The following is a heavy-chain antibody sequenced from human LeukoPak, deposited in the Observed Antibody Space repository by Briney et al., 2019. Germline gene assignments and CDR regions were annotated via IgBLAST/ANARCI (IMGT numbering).Heavy chain of an antibody. Sequence: PGGSLRLSCAASGFAVSSNYMNWVRQAPGKGLEWVSVISGSGGSTYYADSVKGRFTISRDNSKNTLYLQMNSLRAEDTAVYYCAKDRSSYYGYDYWGQGTLVTVSS. J-gene: IGHJ4*02. CDR2: ISGSGGST. D-gene: IGHD3-10*01. CDR1: GFAVSSNY. CDR3: AKDRSSYYGYDY. V-gene: IGHV3-23*01.